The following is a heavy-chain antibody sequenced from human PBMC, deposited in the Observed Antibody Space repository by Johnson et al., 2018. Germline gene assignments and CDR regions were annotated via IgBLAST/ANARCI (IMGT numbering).Heavy chain of an antibody. Sequence: QVQLVESGGGVVQPGRSLRLSCAASGFTFSSKAMHWVRQAPGKGLEWVAVISYDGSNKYYAESMKGRFIISRDNSKNTLNLQMNSLRAEDTAVYYCARDTSSDYYYYYGMDVWGQGTTVTVSS. J-gene: IGHJ6*02. V-gene: IGHV3-30-3*01. CDR1: GFTFSSKA. D-gene: IGHD1-26*01. CDR3: ARDTSSDYYYYYGMDV. CDR2: ISYDGSNK.